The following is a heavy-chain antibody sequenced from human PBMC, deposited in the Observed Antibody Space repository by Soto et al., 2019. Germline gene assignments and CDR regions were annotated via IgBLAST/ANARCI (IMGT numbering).Heavy chain of an antibody. J-gene: IGHJ4*02. D-gene: IGHD7-27*01. CDR2: ISGSGEST. CDR1: GFFFGTYS. Sequence: EVQLLESGGGLVQPGGSLRLSCAASGFFFGTYSMTWVRQVPGKGLEWVSGISGSGESTYYVDSVKGRFTISRDNSKNTAYLQMNSLRAEDTAVYYCVKDRLGTPRDFDSWGQGTLVTVSS. CDR3: VKDRLGTPRDFDS. V-gene: IGHV3-23*01.